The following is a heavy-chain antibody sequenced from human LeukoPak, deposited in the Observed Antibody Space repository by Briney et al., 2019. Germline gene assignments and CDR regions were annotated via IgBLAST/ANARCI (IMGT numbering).Heavy chain of an antibody. CDR3: ARVWGGGDCSGGSCDSHQLDY. CDR1: GFTFNDYY. D-gene: IGHD2-15*01. CDR2: MSSSGSTI. Sequence: GGSLRLSCAASGFTFNDYYMSWIRQAPGKGLEWVSYMSSSGSTIYYADSVKGRFTISRDNAKNSLYLQMNSLRAEDTAVYYCARVWGGGDCSGGSCDSHQLDYWGQGTLVTVSS. V-gene: IGHV3-11*04. J-gene: IGHJ4*02.